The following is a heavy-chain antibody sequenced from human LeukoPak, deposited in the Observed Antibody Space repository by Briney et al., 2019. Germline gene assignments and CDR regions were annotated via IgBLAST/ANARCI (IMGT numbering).Heavy chain of an antibody. Sequence: SETLSFTCTVSGCSISSGYYWGWIRQPPGKGLEWIGSIYHSGSTYYNPSLKSRVTISVDTSRNQFSLKLSSVTAADTAVYYCARVPYSVFDYWGQGTLVTVSS. CDR3: ARVPYSVFDY. J-gene: IGHJ4*02. V-gene: IGHV4-38-2*02. CDR2: IYHSGST. CDR1: GCSISSGYY. D-gene: IGHD2-21*01.